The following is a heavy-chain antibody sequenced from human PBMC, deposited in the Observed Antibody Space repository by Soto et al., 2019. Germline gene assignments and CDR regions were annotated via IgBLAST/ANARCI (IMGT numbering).Heavy chain of an antibody. Sequence: SQTLSLTCDISGDSVSSSSAAWNWIRQSPSRGLEWLGRTFYRSKWFYDYAVSLKGRMTINLDTSKNQFSLQLNSVTPEDTAVYYCARGINAALLRLGWFDPWGQGTLVTVSS. V-gene: IGHV6-1*01. CDR1: GDSVSSSSAA. CDR2: TFYRSKWFY. CDR3: ARGINAALLRLGWFDP. D-gene: IGHD5-18*01. J-gene: IGHJ5*02.